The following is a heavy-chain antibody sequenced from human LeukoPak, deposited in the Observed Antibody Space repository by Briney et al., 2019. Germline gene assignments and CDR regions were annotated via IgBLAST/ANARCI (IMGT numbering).Heavy chain of an antibody. D-gene: IGHD3/OR15-3a*01. V-gene: IGHV1-2*02. CDR3: AREYMDWEKYYYYYYMDI. CDR2: INPNSGGT. CDR1: GYTFTGYY. J-gene: IGHJ6*03. Sequence: SVKVSCKASGYTFTGYYMHWVRQAPGQGLDWMGWINPNSGGTNYAQKFQGRVTMTRDTSISTAYMELSRLRSYDTAVYYCAREYMDWEKYYYYYYMDIWGKGTTVTVSS.